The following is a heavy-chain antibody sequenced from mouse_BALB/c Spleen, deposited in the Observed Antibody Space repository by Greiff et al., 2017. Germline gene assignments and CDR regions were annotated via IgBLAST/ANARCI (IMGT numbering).Heavy chain of an antibody. CDR1: GFTFSSYA. Sequence: EVQLQESGGGLVKPGGSLKLSCAASGFTFSSYAMSWVRQTPEKRLEWVASISSGGSTYYPDSVKGRFTISRDNARNILYLQMSSLRSEDTAMYYCARDIYDGYYAWFAYWGQGTLVTVSA. D-gene: IGHD2-3*01. CDR3: ARDIYDGYYAWFAY. V-gene: IGHV5-6-5*01. J-gene: IGHJ3*01. CDR2: ISSGGST.